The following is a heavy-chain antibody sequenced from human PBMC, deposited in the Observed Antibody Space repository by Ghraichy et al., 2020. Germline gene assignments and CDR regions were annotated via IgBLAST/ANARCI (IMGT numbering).Heavy chain of an antibody. Sequence: GESLNISCAASGFTFSSYAMSWVRQAPGKGLEWVSAISGSGGSTYYADSVKGRFTISRDNSKNTLYLQMNSLRAEDTAVYYCAKSWDYAETDYYYYGMDVWGQGTTVTVSS. CDR2: ISGSGGST. CDR1: GFTFSSYA. V-gene: IGHV3-23*01. J-gene: IGHJ6*02. CDR3: AKSWDYAETDYYYYGMDV. D-gene: IGHD1-7*01.